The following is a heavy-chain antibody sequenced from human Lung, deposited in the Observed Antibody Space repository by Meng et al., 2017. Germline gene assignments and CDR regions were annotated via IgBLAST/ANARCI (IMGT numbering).Heavy chain of an antibody. CDR3: ARRGLWLDPQNFDY. V-gene: IGHV4-4*02. CDR2: IYHSGST. D-gene: IGHD6-19*01. Sequence: QVQQAEAGPGRVEPSGPLSLTAAVSGGSISSGNWWSWVRQPPGKGLEWIGEIYHSGSTNYNPSLKSRVTISVDKSKNQFSLKLSSVTAADTAVYYCARRGLWLDPQNFDYWGQGTLVTVSS. CDR1: GGSISSGNW. J-gene: IGHJ4*02.